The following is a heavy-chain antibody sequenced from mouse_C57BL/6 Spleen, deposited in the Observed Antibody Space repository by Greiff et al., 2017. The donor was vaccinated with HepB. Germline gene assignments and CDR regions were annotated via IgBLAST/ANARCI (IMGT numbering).Heavy chain of an antibody. D-gene: IGHD2-1*01. Sequence: VQLQQSGPELVKPGASVKISCKASGYTFTDYYMNWVKQSHGKSLEWIGDINPNNGGTSYNQKFKGKATLTVDKSSSTAYMELRSLTSEDSAVYYCARSGKIYYGNYDGFAYWGQGTLVTVSA. CDR1: GYTFTDYY. CDR2: INPNNGGT. J-gene: IGHJ3*01. CDR3: ARSGKIYYGNYDGFAY. V-gene: IGHV1-26*01.